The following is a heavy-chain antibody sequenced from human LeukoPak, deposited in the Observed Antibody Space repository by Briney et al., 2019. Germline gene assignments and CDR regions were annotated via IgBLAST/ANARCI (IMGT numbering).Heavy chain of an antibody. J-gene: IGHJ5*02. D-gene: IGHD2-2*01. CDR1: RIIFSNSA. V-gene: IGHV3-23*01. Sequence: GGSLRLSCAASRIIFSNSAMSWVRQAPGKGLEWVSSMNSGGDRIYYADSVKGWFTSSRDNSKNTLYLQMNSLRAEDTAVYYCATQVRYCSSISCYVGWFDPWGQGTLVTVSS. CDR3: ATQVRYCSSISCYVGWFDP. CDR2: MNSGGDRI.